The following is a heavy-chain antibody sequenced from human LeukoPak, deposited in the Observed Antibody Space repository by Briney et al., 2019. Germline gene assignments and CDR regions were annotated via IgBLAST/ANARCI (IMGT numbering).Heavy chain of an antibody. CDR3: ARGSRPNYFDTMNI. V-gene: IGHV3-9*01. D-gene: IGHD3-22*01. CDR2: INWNSQSI. J-gene: IGHJ3*02. CDR1: GFTFDDYA. Sequence: PGGSLRLSCVVSGFTFDDYAMNWVRQVPGKGLEWVSGINWNSQSIAYADSVKGRFIISRDNAKNSLYLQMNSLTTEDTAVYYCARGSRPNYFDTMNIWGQGTMVTVSS.